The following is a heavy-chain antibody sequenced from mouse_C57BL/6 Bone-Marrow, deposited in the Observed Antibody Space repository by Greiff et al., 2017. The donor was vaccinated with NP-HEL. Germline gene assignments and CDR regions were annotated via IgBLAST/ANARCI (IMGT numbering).Heavy chain of an antibody. CDR1: GFNIKDDY. CDR3: TTLSYYGNYGYFDV. J-gene: IGHJ1*03. CDR2: IDPENGDT. V-gene: IGHV14-4*01. D-gene: IGHD2-10*01. Sequence: VQLQQSGAELVRPGASVKLSCTASGFNIKDDYMHWVKQRPEQGLEWIGWIDPENGDTEYASKFQGKATITADTSSNTAYLQLSSLTSDDTAVYYCTTLSYYGNYGYFDVWGTGTTVTVSS.